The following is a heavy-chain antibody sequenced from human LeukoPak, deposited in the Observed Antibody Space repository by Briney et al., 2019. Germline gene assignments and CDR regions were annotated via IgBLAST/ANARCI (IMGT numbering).Heavy chain of an antibody. CDR2: ISGSGGST. D-gene: IGHD3-22*01. V-gene: IGHV3-23*01. Sequence: PPGGSLRLPCAASGFTFSSYAMSWVRQAPGKGLEWVSAISGSGGSTCYADSVKGRFTISRDNSKNTLYLQMNNLRAEDTAVYYCAKDRLGEQLFLNQYYYDSSGYCSYWGQGTLVTVSS. CDR3: AKDRLGEQLFLNQYYYDSSGYCSY. J-gene: IGHJ4*02. CDR1: GFTFSSYA.